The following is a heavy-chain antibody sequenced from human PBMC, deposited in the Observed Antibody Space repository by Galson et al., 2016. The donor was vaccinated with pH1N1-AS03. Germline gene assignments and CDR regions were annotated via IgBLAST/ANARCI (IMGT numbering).Heavy chain of an antibody. Sequence: WSWIRQTPGKGLEWIGEINYSGITNYNPSLKSRFTISVDWSKSQFSLHLSSVTAADTAVYYCATGLGWTADDWGQGTLVTVSS. CDR3: ATGLGWTADD. D-gene: IGHD4-23*01. J-gene: IGHJ4*02. V-gene: IGHV4-34*01. CDR2: INYSGIT.